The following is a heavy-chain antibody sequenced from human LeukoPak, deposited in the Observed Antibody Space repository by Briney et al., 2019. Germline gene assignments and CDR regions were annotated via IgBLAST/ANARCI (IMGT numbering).Heavy chain of an antibody. V-gene: IGHV4-59*01. CDR3: ARDRPGGSSLDY. CDR1: GGSISSYY. D-gene: IGHD6-13*01. CDR2: IYYTGST. Sequence: SETLSLTCTVPGGSISSYYWSWIRQPPGKGLEWIGYIYYTGSTNYNPSLKSRVTISVDTSKNQFSLKLSSVTAADTAVYYCARDRPGGSSLDYWGQGTLVTVSS. J-gene: IGHJ4*02.